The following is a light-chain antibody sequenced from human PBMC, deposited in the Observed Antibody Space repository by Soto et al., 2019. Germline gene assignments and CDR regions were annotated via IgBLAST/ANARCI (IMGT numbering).Light chain of an antibody. CDR1: QGVSSKY. CDR2: AGS. J-gene: IGKJ1*01. CDR3: QQYGSSPWT. Sequence: EIVLTQSPGTLSLFLGVRAIIYCRASQGVSSKYLAWYQQKPGQAPTLLIYAGSSRATGIPDRFSGSGSGTDLTLTINRLEPEDSAVYFCQQYGSSPWTFGQGTKVDI. V-gene: IGKV3-20*01.